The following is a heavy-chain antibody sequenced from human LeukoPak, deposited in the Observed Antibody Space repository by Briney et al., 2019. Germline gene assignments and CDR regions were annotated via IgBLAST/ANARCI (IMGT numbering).Heavy chain of an antibody. CDR1: GGSISSGDYY. CDR2: IYYSGST. V-gene: IGHV4-30-4*08. D-gene: IGHD1-26*01. CDR3: ASQKWELPYYFDY. Sequence: PSETLSLXCTVSGGSISSGDYYWSWIRQPPGKGLEWIGHIYYSGSTYYNPSLKSRVTISVDTSKNQFSLKLSSVTAADTAVYYCASQKWELPYYFDYWGQGTLVTVSS. J-gene: IGHJ4*02.